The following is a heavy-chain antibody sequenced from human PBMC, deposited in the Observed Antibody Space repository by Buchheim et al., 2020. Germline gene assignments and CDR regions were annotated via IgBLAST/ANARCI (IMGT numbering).Heavy chain of an antibody. D-gene: IGHD2-21*01. J-gene: IGHJ6*02. CDR3: ARVIGIHLSPIRMDV. CDR1: GGSFSGYY. Sequence: QVQLQESGPGLVKPSGTLSLTCAVYGGSFSGYYWSWIRQPPGKGLEWIGEINHSGSTNYNPSLKSRVTISVDTSKNQFYLKLSSVTAADTAVYYCARVIGIHLSPIRMDVWGQGTT. CDR2: INHSGST. V-gene: IGHV4-34*10.